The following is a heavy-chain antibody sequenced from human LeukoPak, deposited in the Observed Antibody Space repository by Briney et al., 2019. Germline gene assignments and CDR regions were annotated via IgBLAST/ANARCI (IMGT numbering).Heavy chain of an antibody. V-gene: IGHV4-34*01. Sequence: SETLSLTCAVYGGSFSGYYWSWIRQPPGEGLEWIGEINHSGSTNYNPSLKSRVTISVDTSKNQFSLKLSSVTAADTAVYYCARAPMVRGVIITSNWFDPWGQGTLVTVSS. CDR1: GGSFSGYY. J-gene: IGHJ5*02. D-gene: IGHD3-10*01. CDR2: INHSGST. CDR3: ARAPMVRGVIITSNWFDP.